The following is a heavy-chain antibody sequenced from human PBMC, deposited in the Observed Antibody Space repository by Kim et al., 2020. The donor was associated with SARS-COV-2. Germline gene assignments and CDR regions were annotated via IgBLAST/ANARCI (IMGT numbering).Heavy chain of an antibody. CDR1: GFTFDDYA. D-gene: IGHD5-18*01. Sequence: GGSLRLSCAASGFTFDDYAMHWVRQAPGKGLEWVSGISWNSGSVGYADSVKGRFTNSRDNAKNSLYLQMNSLRAEDTALYYCAKGGYSYGYEPGYWGQGTLVTVSS. CDR3: AKGGYSYGYEPGY. V-gene: IGHV3-9*01. J-gene: IGHJ4*02. CDR2: ISWNSGSV.